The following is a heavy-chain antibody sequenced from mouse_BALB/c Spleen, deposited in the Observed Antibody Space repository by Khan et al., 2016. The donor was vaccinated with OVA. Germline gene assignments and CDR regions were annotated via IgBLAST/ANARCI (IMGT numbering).Heavy chain of an antibody. CDR3: ARKGSARGTWDFFDY. CDR1: GYTFTNYW. V-gene: IGHV1-63*02. D-gene: IGHD3-1*01. Sequence: QMQLEESGAELVRPGTSVKMSCKAAGYTFTNYWIGWVKQRPGHGLEWIGDIYPGGGYTNYNEKFKGKATLTAATSSSTAYMQLSSLGSEDSVVDYWARKGSARGTWDFFDYWGQGTSLTVSS. J-gene: IGHJ2*03. CDR2: IYPGGGYT.